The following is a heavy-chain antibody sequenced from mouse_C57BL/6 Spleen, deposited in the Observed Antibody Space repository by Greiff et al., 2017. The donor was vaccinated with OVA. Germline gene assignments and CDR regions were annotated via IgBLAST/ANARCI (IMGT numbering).Heavy chain of an antibody. J-gene: IGHJ1*03. Sequence: VQLQQPGTELVKPGASVKLSCKASGYTFTSYWMHWVKQRPGQGLEWIGNINPSNGGTNYNEKFKSKATLTVDKSSSTAYMQLSSLTSEDSAVYECARPNYGSSPYWYFDVWGTGTTVTVSS. CDR2: INPSNGGT. D-gene: IGHD1-1*01. V-gene: IGHV1-53*01. CDR1: GYTFTSYW. CDR3: ARPNYGSSPYWYFDV.